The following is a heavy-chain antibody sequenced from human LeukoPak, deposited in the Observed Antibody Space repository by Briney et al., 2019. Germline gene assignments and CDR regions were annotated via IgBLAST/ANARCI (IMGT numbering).Heavy chain of an antibody. CDR1: GYTFTSYG. V-gene: IGHV1-18*01. CDR3: ARGGDTIFFDP. Sequence: ASVKVSCKASGYTFTSYGISWLRQAPGQGLEWMGWISAYNGHTKYAQIFQGRVTVTTDTSSSTAYMELRSLRSDDTAVYYCARGGDTIFFDPWGQGTLVTVSS. D-gene: IGHD3-3*01. J-gene: IGHJ5*02. CDR2: ISAYNGHT.